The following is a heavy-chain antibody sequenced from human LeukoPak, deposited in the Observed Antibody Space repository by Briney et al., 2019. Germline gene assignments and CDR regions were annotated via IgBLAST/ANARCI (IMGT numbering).Heavy chain of an antibody. V-gene: IGHV3-7*03. J-gene: IGHJ4*02. CDR2: IKQDGSEK. CDR3: ATSTAAAGTD. CDR1: GFTFSNLW. Sequence: GGSLRLSCAASGFTFSNLWMSWVRQAPGMGLKWVANIKQDGSEKYYVDSVKGRFTISRDNAQNSLYLQMNSLRAEDTAIYYCATSTAAAGTDWGQGTLVTVSS. D-gene: IGHD6-13*01.